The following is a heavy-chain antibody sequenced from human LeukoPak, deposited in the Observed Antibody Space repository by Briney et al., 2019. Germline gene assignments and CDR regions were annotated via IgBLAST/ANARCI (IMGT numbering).Heavy chain of an antibody. V-gene: IGHV1-69*04. CDR2: IIPILGIA. CDR1: GGTFSSYA. J-gene: IGHJ6*02. CDR3: ARDSSKVPSSYYYYGMDV. Sequence: GASVKVSCKASGGTFSSYAISWVRQAPGQGLEWMGRIIPILGIANYAQKFQGRVTITADKSTSTAYMELSSLRSEDTAVYYCARDSSKVPSSYYYYGMDVWGQGTTVTVSS.